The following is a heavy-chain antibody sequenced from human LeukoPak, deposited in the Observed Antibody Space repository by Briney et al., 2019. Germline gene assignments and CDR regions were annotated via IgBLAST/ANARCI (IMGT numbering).Heavy chain of an antibody. CDR3: VRSSRRAVFDY. CDR2: SRNKANSYST. CDR1: GFTISDYY. D-gene: IGHD2-2*01. J-gene: IGHJ4*02. V-gene: IGHV3-72*01. Sequence: GGSLRLSCAASGFTISDYYIDWVRQAPGKGPEWVGRSRNKANSYSTEYAASVEGRFTISRDDSENSLYLIMNSLKTEDTAVYRCVRSSRRAVFDYWGQGTLVIVSS.